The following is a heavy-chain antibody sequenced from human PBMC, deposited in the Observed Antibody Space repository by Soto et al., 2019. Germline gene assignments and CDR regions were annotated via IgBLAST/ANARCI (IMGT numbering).Heavy chain of an antibody. CDR3: AREIVAGEYFAY. D-gene: IGHD6-25*01. CDR2: INPSGGST. J-gene: IGHJ4*02. V-gene: IGHV1-46*01. Sequence: QVQLVQSGAEVKKPGASVKVSCKASGYTFTSYYMHWVRQAPGQGLEWMGIINPSGGSTSYGQKFQGRVTMTRDTSTSTVYMELSSLRSEDTAVYYCAREIVAGEYFAYWGQGTLVTVSS. CDR1: GYTFTSYY.